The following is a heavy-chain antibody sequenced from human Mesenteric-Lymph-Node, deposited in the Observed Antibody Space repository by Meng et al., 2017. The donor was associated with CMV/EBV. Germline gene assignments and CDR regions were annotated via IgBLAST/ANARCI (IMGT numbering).Heavy chain of an antibody. CDR3: AKDDWQWLPPGAFDI. J-gene: IGHJ3*02. CDR2: ISGSGSTT. D-gene: IGHD6-19*01. V-gene: IGHV3-23*01. Sequence: GESLKISCAASGFSFSGYAMSWVRQAPGKGLEWVSAISGSGSTTYYGDSVKGRFTISRDNSKNTLYLQMNSLRAEDTAVYYCAKDDWQWLPPGAFDIWGQGTMVTVSS. CDR1: GFSFSGYA.